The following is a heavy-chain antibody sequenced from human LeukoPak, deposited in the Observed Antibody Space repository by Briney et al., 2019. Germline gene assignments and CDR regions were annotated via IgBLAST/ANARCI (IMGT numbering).Heavy chain of an antibody. J-gene: IGHJ4*02. V-gene: IGHV3-48*04. CDR3: ARDLGARTSTQN. CDR2: ISGSGSTF. D-gene: IGHD3-16*01. Sequence: GGSLRLSCAASGLTFSTYSMNWVRQAPGKGLEWVSYISGSGSTFYNADSVKGRFTISRDNTKNSLYLQMNSLRAEDTAVYYCARDLGARTSTQNWGQGTLVTVSS. CDR1: GLTFSTYS.